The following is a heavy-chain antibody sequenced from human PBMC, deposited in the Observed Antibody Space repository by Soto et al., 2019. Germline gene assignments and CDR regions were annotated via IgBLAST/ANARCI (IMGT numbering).Heavy chain of an antibody. CDR1: GGSISSGGYF. D-gene: IGHD3-22*01. CDR3: ASGADSYDVSGYFDP. V-gene: IGHV4-31*03. CDR2: MYYSGPT. Sequence: SETLSLTCTVSGGSISSGGYFWSWIRQRPGKGLEWIGYMYYSGPTQYNPSLKSRATISVDTPENQFFLKLSSVTSADTAVYFCASGADSYDVSGYFDPWGQGTLVTVSS. J-gene: IGHJ5*02.